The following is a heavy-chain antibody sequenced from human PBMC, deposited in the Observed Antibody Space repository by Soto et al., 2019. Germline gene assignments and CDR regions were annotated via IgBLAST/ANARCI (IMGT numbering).Heavy chain of an antibody. CDR2: INPILSMS. J-gene: IGHJ4*02. Sequence: QVQLVQSGAEVKRPGSSVKVSCKASGDTFAFYSINWVRQAHGLGLEWMGRINPILSMSNYAQRFQGRVTMTADKSTSTAYMVLNSLRSEDTAMYYCATSYGSGYRAFDYWCQGALVTVSS. V-gene: IGHV1-69*02. D-gene: IGHD3-10*01. CDR1: GDTFAFYS. CDR3: ATSYGSGYRAFDY.